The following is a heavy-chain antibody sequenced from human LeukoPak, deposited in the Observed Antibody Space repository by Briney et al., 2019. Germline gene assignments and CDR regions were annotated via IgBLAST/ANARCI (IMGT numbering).Heavy chain of an antibody. CDR2: INHSGST. V-gene: IGHV4-34*01. J-gene: IGHJ4*02. D-gene: IGHD3-3*01. CDR1: GGSFSGYY. Sequence: SETLSLTCAVCGGSFSGYYWSWIRQPPGKGLEWIGEINHSGSTNYNPSLKSRVTISVDTSKNQFSLKLSPVTAADTAVYYCARGSRSAYYDFWSGSLDYWGQGTLVTVSS. CDR3: ARGSRSAYYDFWSGSLDY.